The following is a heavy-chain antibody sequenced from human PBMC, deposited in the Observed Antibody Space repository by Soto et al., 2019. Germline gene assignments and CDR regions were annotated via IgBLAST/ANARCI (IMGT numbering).Heavy chain of an antibody. CDR1: GGSIISSIYY. J-gene: IGHJ4*01. CDR2: IYYSGTA. D-gene: IGHD2-8*01. V-gene: IGHV4-39*01. Sequence: LETLPLTCTVSGGSIISSIYYWGWIRKPPGKGLEWIGSIYYSGTAHYNSPLKSRVTLSVDRSKNQFSLTVISVSAADTAVYYFARQIRHCNGETCIQYFDSWGHGILVTVSS. CDR3: ARQIRHCNGETCIQYFDS.